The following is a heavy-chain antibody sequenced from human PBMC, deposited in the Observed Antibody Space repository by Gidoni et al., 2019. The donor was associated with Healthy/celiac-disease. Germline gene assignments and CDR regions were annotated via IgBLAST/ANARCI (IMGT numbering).Heavy chain of an antibody. Sequence: QVQLQESGPGLVKPSETLSLTCTVSGGSISSYYWSWIRQPPGKGLEWIGYIYYSGSTNYNPSLKSRVTISVDTSKNQFSLKLSSVTAADTAVYYCAGGSTIYYYYYYGMDVWGQGTTVTVSS. CDR2: IYYSGST. D-gene: IGHD3-9*01. J-gene: IGHJ6*02. V-gene: IGHV4-59*01. CDR1: GGSISSYY. CDR3: AGGSTIYYYYYYGMDV.